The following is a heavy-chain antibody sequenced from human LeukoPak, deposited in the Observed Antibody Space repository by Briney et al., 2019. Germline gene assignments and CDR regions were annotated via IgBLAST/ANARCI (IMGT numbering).Heavy chain of an antibody. Sequence: GGSLRLSCAASGFTVSSNYMSWVRQAPGKGLEWVAVLYSDGKTYYGDSVKGRFTTSRDNSKNTLDLQMNSLRAEDTAVYYCATQGPKPNNRFDPWGQGTLVTVSS. J-gene: IGHJ5*02. V-gene: IGHV3-53*01. CDR2: LYSDGKT. CDR3: ATQGPKPNNRFDP. D-gene: IGHD1/OR15-1a*01. CDR1: GFTVSSNY.